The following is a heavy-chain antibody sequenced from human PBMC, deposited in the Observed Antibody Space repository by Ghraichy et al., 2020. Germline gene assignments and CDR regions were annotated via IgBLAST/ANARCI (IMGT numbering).Heavy chain of an antibody. D-gene: IGHD1-1*01. CDR1: GGSISSGGYY. CDR2: IYYSGST. J-gene: IGHJ5*02. CDR3: ARDRNWNDENWFDP. Sequence: SETLSLTCTVSGGSISSGGYYWSWIRQHPGKGLEWFGYIYYSGSTYYNPSLKSRVTISVDTSKNQFSLKLSSVTAADTAVYYCARDRNWNDENWFDPWGQGTLVTVSS. V-gene: IGHV4-31*03.